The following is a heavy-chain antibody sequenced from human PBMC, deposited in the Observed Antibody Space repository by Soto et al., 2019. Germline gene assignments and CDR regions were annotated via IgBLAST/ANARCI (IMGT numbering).Heavy chain of an antibody. J-gene: IGHJ3*02. CDR2: ISSSSSYI. V-gene: IGHV3-21*01. Sequence: GGSLRLSCAASGFTFSSYSMNWVRQAPGKGLEWVSSISSSSSYIYYADSVKGRFTISRDNAKNSLYLQMNSLRAEDTAVYYCGPALSGVVVIIPDAFDIWGQGTMVNVS. CDR1: GFTFSSYS. CDR3: GPALSGVVVIIPDAFDI. D-gene: IGHD3-22*01.